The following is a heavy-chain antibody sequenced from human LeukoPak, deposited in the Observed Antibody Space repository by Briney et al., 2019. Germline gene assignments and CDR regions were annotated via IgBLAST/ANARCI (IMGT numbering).Heavy chain of an antibody. Sequence: SETLSLTCTVSGGSISSYYRSWIRQPPGKGLEWIGYISHSGSTNYNRSLKSRVTISVDTSKNQFSLKLSSVTAADTAVYYCAGYSLDAFDIWGQGTMVTVSS. CDR2: ISHSGST. V-gene: IGHV4-59*01. CDR3: AGYSLDAFDI. CDR1: GGSISSYY. J-gene: IGHJ3*02. D-gene: IGHD6-13*01.